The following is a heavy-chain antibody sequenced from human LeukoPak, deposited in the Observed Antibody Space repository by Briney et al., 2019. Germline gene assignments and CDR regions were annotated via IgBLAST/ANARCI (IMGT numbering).Heavy chain of an antibody. J-gene: IGHJ5*02. V-gene: IGHV3-7*01. Sequence: GGSLRLSCATSGFNFGDYWMSWVRQAPGKGLEWVANCKQDEGEKHYVGPVKGRFTISRDNSKNTLYLQMNSLRAEDTAVYCCAGEELGSSLGFDPWGQGTLVTVSS. CDR2: CKQDEGEK. CDR3: AGEELGSSLGFDP. CDR1: GFNFGDYW. D-gene: IGHD3-16*01.